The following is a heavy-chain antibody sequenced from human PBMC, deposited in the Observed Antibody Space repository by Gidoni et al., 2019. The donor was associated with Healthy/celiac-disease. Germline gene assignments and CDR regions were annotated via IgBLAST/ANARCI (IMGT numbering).Heavy chain of an antibody. V-gene: IGHV4-34*01. J-gene: IGHJ6*02. Sequence: VQLQQWGAGLLKPSETLSLTCAVYGGSFSGSYWSRIRQPPGKGLEWIGEINHSGSTNYNPSLKSRVTISVDTSKNQFSLKLSSVTAADTAVYYCARSYCGGDCYYRSYYGMDVWGQGTTVTVSS. CDR2: INHSGST. CDR1: GGSFSGSY. CDR3: ARSYCGGDCYYRSYYGMDV. D-gene: IGHD2-21*01.